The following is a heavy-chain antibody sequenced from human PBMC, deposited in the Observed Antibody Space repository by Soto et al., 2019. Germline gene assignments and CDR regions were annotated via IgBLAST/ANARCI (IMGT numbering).Heavy chain of an antibody. Sequence: QVQLVQSGAEVKKPGSSVKVSCKASGGTFSSYAISWVRQAPGQGLEWMGGIIPISGTANYAQKFQGRVTMTADESTSTAYMELSSLRSEDTAVYYCARSQGSSTSLEIYYYYYYGVDVWGQGTTVTVSS. CDR2: IIPISGTA. CDR1: GGTFSSYA. CDR3: ARSQGSSTSLEIYYYYYYGVDV. D-gene: IGHD2-2*01. V-gene: IGHV1-69*01. J-gene: IGHJ6*02.